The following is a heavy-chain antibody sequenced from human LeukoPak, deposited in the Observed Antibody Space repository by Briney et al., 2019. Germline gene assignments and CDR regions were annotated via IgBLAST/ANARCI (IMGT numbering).Heavy chain of an antibody. J-gene: IGHJ4*02. CDR3: ASQWELHDY. Sequence: SETLSLTCTVSGYSISSGYYWGCIRQPPFKGLEWIGSIYHSGSTYYNPSLKSRVTISVDTSKNQFSLKLSSVTAADTAVYYCASQWELHDYWGQGTLVTVSS. CDR1: GYSISSGYY. D-gene: IGHD1-26*01. V-gene: IGHV4-38-2*02. CDR2: IYHSGST.